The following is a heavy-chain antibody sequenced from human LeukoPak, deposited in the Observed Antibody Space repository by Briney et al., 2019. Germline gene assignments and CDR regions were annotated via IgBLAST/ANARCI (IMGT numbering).Heavy chain of an antibody. V-gene: IGHV4-59*08. CDR1: GDSIINYY. J-gene: IGHJ4*02. D-gene: IGHD3-10*01. CDR2: IHYSGST. CDR3: ARHRGSGSPYFDY. Sequence: PSETLSLTCTVSGDSIINYYWSWIRQSPGKGLEWIGYIHYSGSTKYNPSLKSRVTISVDTSKNQFSLKLSSVTAADTAVYYCARHRGSGSPYFDYWGQGTLVNVSS.